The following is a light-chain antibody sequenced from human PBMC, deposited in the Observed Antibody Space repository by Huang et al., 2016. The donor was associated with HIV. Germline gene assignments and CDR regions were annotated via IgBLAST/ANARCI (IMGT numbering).Light chain of an antibody. V-gene: IGKV1-39*01. CDR1: QSINSY. Sequence: DIQMTQSPSSLSASVGDRVTITCRASQSINSYLNWYQKKPGKAPKVLIYAASSLQLSLPSLVPLSASGSAFPLPLSRLPPAVFALYYCQQSYNTPLTFGGGTRLEIK. CDR3: QQSYNTPLT. CDR2: AAS. J-gene: IGKJ4*01.